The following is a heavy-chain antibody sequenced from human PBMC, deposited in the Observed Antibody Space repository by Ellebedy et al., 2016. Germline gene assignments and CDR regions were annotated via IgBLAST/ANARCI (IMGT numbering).Heavy chain of an antibody. Sequence: GGSLRLXXAASGFTFSSYSMNWVRQAPGKGLDWVAVIWYDGSNKFYADSVKGRFTISRDNSKNTLYLQMNSLRAEDTAVYYCARITMIVVVIPYYFDYWGQGTLVTVSS. CDR3: ARITMIVVVIPYYFDY. CDR2: IWYDGSNK. D-gene: IGHD3-22*01. V-gene: IGHV3-33*08. J-gene: IGHJ4*02. CDR1: GFTFSSYS.